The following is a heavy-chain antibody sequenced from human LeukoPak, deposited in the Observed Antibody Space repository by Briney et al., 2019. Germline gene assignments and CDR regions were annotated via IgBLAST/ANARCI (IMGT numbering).Heavy chain of an antibody. CDR3: ARGVGSGSRLRAGDY. D-gene: IGHD1-26*01. J-gene: IGHJ4*02. CDR1: GFTFGKYW. V-gene: IGHV3-7*03. Sequence: PGGSLRLSCVASGFTFGKYWMSWVRQAPGKGLEWVANIKLDGSEKNYVDSVKGRFTISRDNTKNTLYLQMNSLRAEDTAVYYCARGVGSGSRLRAGDYWGQGTLVTVSS. CDR2: IKLDGSEK.